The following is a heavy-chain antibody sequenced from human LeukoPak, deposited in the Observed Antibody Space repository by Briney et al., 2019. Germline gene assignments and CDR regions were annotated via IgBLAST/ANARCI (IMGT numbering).Heavy chain of an antibody. D-gene: IGHD3-3*01. CDR2: ISGSGDST. V-gene: IGHV3-23*01. CDR3: ASSDGVAQGAFDI. Sequence: GGSLRLSCAASGFTFSSYAMSWVRQAPGKGLEWVSTISGSGDSTYYADSVKGRFTISRDNSKNTLYLQMNSLRAEDTAVYYCASSDGVAQGAFDIWGQGTMVTVSS. CDR1: GFTFSSYA. J-gene: IGHJ3*02.